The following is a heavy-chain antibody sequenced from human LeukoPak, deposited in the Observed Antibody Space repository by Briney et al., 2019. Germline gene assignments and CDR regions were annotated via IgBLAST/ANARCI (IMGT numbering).Heavy chain of an antibody. CDR1: GFTFSDYY. Sequence: GGSLRLSCAASGFTFSDYYMSWIRQAPGKGLEWVSYISSSGSTIYYADSVKGRFTISRDNAKNSLYLQMNSPRAEDTAVYYCARVPTYCSSTSCYTISFDYWGQGTLVTVSS. J-gene: IGHJ4*02. V-gene: IGHV3-11*01. D-gene: IGHD2-2*02. CDR2: ISSSGSTI. CDR3: ARVPTYCSSTSCYTISFDY.